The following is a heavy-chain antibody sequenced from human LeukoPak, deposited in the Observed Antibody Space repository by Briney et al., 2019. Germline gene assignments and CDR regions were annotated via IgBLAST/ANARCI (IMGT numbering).Heavy chain of an antibody. V-gene: IGHV1-69*01. CDR1: GGTFSSYA. J-gene: IGHJ4*02. Sequence: SVKVSCKASGGTFSSYAISWVRQAPGQGLEWMGGIIPIFGTANYAQKFQGRVTITADESTSTAYMELSSLRSEDTAVYYCARARAESSGWSHFDYWGQGTLVTVSS. CDR3: ARARAESSGWSHFDY. CDR2: IIPIFGTA. D-gene: IGHD6-19*01.